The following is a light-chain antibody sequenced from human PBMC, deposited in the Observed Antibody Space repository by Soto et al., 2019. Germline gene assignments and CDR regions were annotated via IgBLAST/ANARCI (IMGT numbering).Light chain of an antibody. Sequence: QSALTQPRSVSGSPGQSVTISCTGTSSDVGGYNSVSWYQQYPGKAPKLMIYDVNKRPSGVPDRFSGSKSGNAASLTISGLQAEDEADYYCCSYAGTYTWVFGGGTKVTVL. CDR3: CSYAGTYTWV. CDR1: SSDVGGYNS. J-gene: IGLJ3*02. CDR2: DVN. V-gene: IGLV2-11*01.